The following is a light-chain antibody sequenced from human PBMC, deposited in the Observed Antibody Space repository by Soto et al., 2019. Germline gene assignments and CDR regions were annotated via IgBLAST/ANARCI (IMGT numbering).Light chain of an antibody. J-gene: IGLJ3*02. CDR3: CSYAGSSTWM. CDR2: EGT. Sequence: ALTQPASVSGSPGQSITISCTGTSSDVGRYNFVSWYQQHPGKAPKVMIYEGTKRPSGVSNRFSGSKSGNTASLTISGIQAEDEADYYCCSYAGSSTWMFGGGTKLTVL. V-gene: IGLV2-23*01. CDR1: SSDVGRYNF.